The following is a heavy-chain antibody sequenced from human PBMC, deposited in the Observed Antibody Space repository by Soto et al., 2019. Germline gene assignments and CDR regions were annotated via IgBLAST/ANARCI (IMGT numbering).Heavy chain of an antibody. CDR3: ARSVWSGYYYFAY. V-gene: IGHV3-23*01. CDR2: VSGSGDIT. CDR1: GFTFDNYA. J-gene: IGHJ4*02. Sequence: EVQLLESGGGLVQPGGSLRLSCAASGFTFDNYAMNWVRQAPGKGLEWVSWVSGSGDITNYADSVKGRFTISRDNSKNTLYLQMNRLRAEYTAVYYCARSVWSGYYYFAYWGQGTLVSVPP. D-gene: IGHD3-3*01.